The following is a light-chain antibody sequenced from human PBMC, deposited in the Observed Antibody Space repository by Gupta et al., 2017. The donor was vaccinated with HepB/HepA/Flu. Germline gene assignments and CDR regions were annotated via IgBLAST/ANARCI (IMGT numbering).Light chain of an antibody. CDR3: QQYYSTPYT. J-gene: IGKJ2*01. V-gene: IGKV4-1*01. CDR1: QSVLYSSNNKNY. Sequence: DIVMTQSPDSLAVSRGERATINCKSSQSVLYSSNNKNYLAWYQQKPGQPPKLLIYWASTRESGVPDRFSGSGSGTDFTLTISSLHAEDVAVYYCQQYYSTPYTFGQGTKLEIK. CDR2: WAS.